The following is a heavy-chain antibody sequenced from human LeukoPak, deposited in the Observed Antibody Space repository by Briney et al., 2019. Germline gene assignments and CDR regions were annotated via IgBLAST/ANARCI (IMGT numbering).Heavy chain of an antibody. Sequence: SETLSLTCAVYGGSFSGYYWSWIRQPPGKGLEWIGEINHSGSTNYNPSLKSRVTISVDKSKNQFSLKLSSVTAADTAVYYCASQGYCTNGVCYLWGQGTLVTVSS. CDR1: GGSFSGYY. V-gene: IGHV4-34*01. D-gene: IGHD2-8*01. CDR3: ASQGYCTNGVCYL. CDR2: INHSGST. J-gene: IGHJ5*02.